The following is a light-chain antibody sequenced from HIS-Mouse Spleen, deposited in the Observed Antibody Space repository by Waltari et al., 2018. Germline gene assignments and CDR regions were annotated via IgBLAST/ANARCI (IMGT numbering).Light chain of an antibody. CDR1: SPHIGRNY. V-gene: IGLV1-47*01. CDR2: RNN. Sequence: QPVLTQPTSASGTPAQGAPNCCYGSSPHIGRNYAHCYQQLPGTAPKLLIYRNNQRPSGVPDRFSGSKSGTSASLAISGLRSEDEADYYCAAWDDSLSGPVFGGGTKLTVL. CDR3: AAWDDSLSGPV. J-gene: IGLJ3*02.